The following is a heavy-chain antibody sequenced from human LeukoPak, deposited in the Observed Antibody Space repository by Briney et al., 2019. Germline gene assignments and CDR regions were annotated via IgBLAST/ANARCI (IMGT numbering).Heavy chain of an antibody. CDR3: ARGLGTTVTTFDY. V-gene: IGHV4-59*01. D-gene: IGHD4-17*01. J-gene: IGHJ4*02. CDR2: IDYSGST. Sequence: SETLSLTCTVSGGSISSYYWSWIRQPPGRRLEWIGYIDYSGSTNYNPSLKSRVTISVDTSKDQFSLKLSSVTAADTAVYYCARGLGTTVTTFDYWGQGTLVTVSS. CDR1: GGSISSYY.